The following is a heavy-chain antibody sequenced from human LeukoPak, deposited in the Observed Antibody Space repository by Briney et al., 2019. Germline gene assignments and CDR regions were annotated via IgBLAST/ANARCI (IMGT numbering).Heavy chain of an antibody. J-gene: IGHJ4*02. CDR3: TTDSVYYGSSGYYSGLSY. D-gene: IGHD3-22*01. CDR2: IKSKTDGGTT. V-gene: IGHV3-15*01. Sequence: GGSLRLSCAASGFTFSNAWMSWVRQAPGKGLEWVGRIKSKTDGGTTDYAAPVKGRFTISRDDSKNTLYLQMNSLKTEDTAVYYCTTDSVYYGSSGYYSGLSYWGQGTLVTVSS. CDR1: GFTFSNAW.